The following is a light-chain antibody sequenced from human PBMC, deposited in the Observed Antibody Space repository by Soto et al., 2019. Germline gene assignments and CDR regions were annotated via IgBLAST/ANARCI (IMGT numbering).Light chain of an antibody. CDR1: QSISSW. CDR3: QQYNSYSWT. J-gene: IGKJ1*01. Sequence: DIQMTQSPSTFSATIGDRVTITCRASQSISSWLAWYQQKPGKDPKLLIYKASSLESGVPSRFSGSGSGTEFTLTISSLQPDDFAPYYCQQYNSYSWTFD. V-gene: IGKV1-5*03. CDR2: KAS.